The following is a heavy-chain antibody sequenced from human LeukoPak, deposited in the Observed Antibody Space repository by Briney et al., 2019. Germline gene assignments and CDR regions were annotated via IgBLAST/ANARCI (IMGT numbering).Heavy chain of an antibody. D-gene: IGHD6-13*01. CDR2: IYYSGST. CDR3: ARLSGSSSWPPSHFDY. CDR1: GGSISTNNW. Sequence: PSGTLSLTCAVSGGSISTNNWWSWVRQPPGKGLEWIGSIYYSGSTYYNPSLKSRVTISVDTSKNQFSLKLSSVTAADTAVYYCARLSGSSSWPPSHFDYWGQGTLVTVSS. J-gene: IGHJ4*02. V-gene: IGHV4-4*02.